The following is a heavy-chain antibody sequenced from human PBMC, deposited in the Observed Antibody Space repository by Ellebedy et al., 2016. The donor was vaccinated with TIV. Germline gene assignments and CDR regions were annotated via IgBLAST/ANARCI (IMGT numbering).Heavy chain of an antibody. V-gene: IGHV3-48*03. J-gene: IGHJ5*02. CDR1: GFTFSSYE. Sequence: GESLKISCAASGFTFSSYEMNWVRQAPGKGLEWVSYISSSGSTIYYADSVKGRFTISRDNAKNSLYLQMNSLRAEDTAVYYCARDPLRNYHVYGSGRWGWFDPWGQGTLVTVSS. CDR2: ISSSGSTI. CDR3: ARDPLRNYHVYGSGRWGWFDP. D-gene: IGHD3-10*01.